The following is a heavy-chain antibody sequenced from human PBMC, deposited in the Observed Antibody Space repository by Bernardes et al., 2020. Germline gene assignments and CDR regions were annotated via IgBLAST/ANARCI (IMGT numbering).Heavy chain of an antibody. CDR3: ARIDFFDFDSSGYADY. J-gene: IGHJ4*02. D-gene: IGHD3-22*01. CDR1: GGSISTTDYY. V-gene: IGHV4-39*01. Sequence: SETLSLTCAVSGGSISTTDYYWGWFLQPPGKGLEWIGNIYYSGVTSYSPSLKSRVTISVDKSKNQFSLKLRSVTAADTAVYYCARIDFFDFDSSGYADYWGQGTRVTVSS. CDR2: IYYSGVT.